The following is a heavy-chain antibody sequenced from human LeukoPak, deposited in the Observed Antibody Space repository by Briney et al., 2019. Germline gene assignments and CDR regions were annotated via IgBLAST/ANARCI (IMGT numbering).Heavy chain of an antibody. CDR3: AKSIGAAGTYDY. Sequence: SSETLSLTCTVSGDSISSYYWTWIRQPPGKGLEWIGYIYYSGTTNYNPSLKSRVTISIDTSRNQFSLKLSSVTAADTAVYYCAKSIGAAGTYDYWGQGTLVTVSS. CDR1: GDSISSYY. J-gene: IGHJ4*02. CDR2: IYYSGTT. V-gene: IGHV4-59*01. D-gene: IGHD6-13*01.